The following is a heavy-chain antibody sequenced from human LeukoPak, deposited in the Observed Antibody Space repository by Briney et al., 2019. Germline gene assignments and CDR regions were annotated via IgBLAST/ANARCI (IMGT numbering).Heavy chain of an antibody. J-gene: IGHJ5*02. Sequence: PGGSLRLSCAASGFTFSSYGMHWVRQAPGKGLEWVAVISYDGSNKYYADSVKGRFTISRDNSKNTLYLQMNSLRAEDTAVYYCAKEWVDTYYYGSGRHLDPWGQGTLVTVSS. CDR1: GFTFSSYG. D-gene: IGHD3-10*01. CDR2: ISYDGSNK. CDR3: AKEWVDTYYYGSGRHLDP. V-gene: IGHV3-30*18.